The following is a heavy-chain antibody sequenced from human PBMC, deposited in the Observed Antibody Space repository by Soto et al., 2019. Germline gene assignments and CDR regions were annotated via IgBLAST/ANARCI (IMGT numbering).Heavy chain of an antibody. Sequence: SETLSLTCILSGGSITSSYWRWIRRPPGKGLEWIAYIYDTGISGYTPSTSYNPSLKSRVTMSVDTSKSQFSLKLTSVTAADTAVYYCARGEDAFFYYGLDVWGQGITVTVSS. J-gene: IGHJ6*02. CDR2: IYDTGISGYTPST. CDR3: ARGEDAFFYYGLDV. CDR1: GGSITSSY. V-gene: IGHV4-59*01.